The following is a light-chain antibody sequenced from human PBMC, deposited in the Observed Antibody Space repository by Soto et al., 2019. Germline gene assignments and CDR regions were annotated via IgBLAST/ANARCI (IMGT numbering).Light chain of an antibody. CDR3: QQYNNWPRT. J-gene: IGKJ1*01. CDR1: QSLPSH. CDR2: GAS. Sequence: VLTQSAGSLSLSPGEGDTFXCRASQSLPSHFQALYQRQPGQAPMLLTYGASTRATGTPARFSGSGSGTEFTPTISSLQSEDFAVYYCQQYNNWPRTFGQGTKVDI. V-gene: IGKV3-15*01.